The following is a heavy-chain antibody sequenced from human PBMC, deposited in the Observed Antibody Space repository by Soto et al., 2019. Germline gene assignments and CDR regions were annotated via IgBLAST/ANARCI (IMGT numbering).Heavy chain of an antibody. J-gene: IGHJ4*02. CDR3: ATSTVVTRPNLY. Sequence: PGGSLRLSCAASGFTFSSYAMRWVRQAPGKGLEWVSAISGSGGSTYYADSVKGRFTISRDNSKNTLYLQTNSLRAEDTAVYYCATSTVVTRPNLYWGQGTLVTVSS. CDR2: ISGSGGST. V-gene: IGHV3-23*01. D-gene: IGHD4-17*01. CDR1: GFTFSSYA.